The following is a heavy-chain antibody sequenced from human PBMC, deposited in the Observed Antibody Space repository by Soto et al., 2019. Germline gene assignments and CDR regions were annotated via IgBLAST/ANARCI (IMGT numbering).Heavy chain of an antibody. J-gene: IGHJ4*02. CDR3: AKVLAVSYGDYFPSPFHFDY. D-gene: IGHD4-17*01. CDR2: ISYDSSDT. V-gene: IGHV3-30*18. CDR1: GFTFSDYG. Sequence: QVQLVESGGGVVQPGRSLRLSCAASGFTFSDYGMLWVRQAPGKGLEWVAVISYDSSDTYYAESVKGRFAISRDNSMNTQYLQMNSLRAEDTAVYYCAKVLAVSYGDYFPSPFHFDYWGQGTLVTVSS.